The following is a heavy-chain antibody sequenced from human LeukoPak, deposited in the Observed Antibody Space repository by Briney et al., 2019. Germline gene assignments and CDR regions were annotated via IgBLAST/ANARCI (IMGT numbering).Heavy chain of an antibody. CDR1: GGSISSYY. CDR2: IYYSGST. Sequence: PSETLSLTCTVSGGSISSYYWSWIRQPPGKGLEWIGYIYYSGSTNYNPSLKSRVTISVDTSKNQFSLKLSSVTAADTAVYYCARSVRSRAAAGGFDYWGQGTLVTVSS. D-gene: IGHD6-13*01. V-gene: IGHV4-59*01. CDR3: ARSVRSRAAAGGFDY. J-gene: IGHJ4*02.